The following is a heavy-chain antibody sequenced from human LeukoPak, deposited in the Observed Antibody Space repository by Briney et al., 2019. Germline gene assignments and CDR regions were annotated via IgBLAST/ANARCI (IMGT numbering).Heavy chain of an antibody. CDR3: AREAILTGYSHYYGMDV. J-gene: IGHJ6*02. D-gene: IGHD3-9*01. Sequence: SETLSLTCAVSGGSVSSGSYYWSWIRQPPGKGLEWIGYIYDSGTTAYNPSLKSRVTISLGTSKNQFSLRLSSVTAADTAVYYCAREAILTGYSHYYGMDVWGQGTTVTVSS. CDR2: IYDSGTT. V-gene: IGHV4-61*01. CDR1: GGSVSSGSYY.